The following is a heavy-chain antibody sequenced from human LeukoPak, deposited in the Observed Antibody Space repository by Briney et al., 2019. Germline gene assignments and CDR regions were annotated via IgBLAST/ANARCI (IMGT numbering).Heavy chain of an antibody. D-gene: IGHD1-26*01. Sequence: SETLSLTCTVSGGSIISSTYYCGWIRQPPGKGLEWTGSIYYTGSTYYNPSLKSRVTISVDTSRNQFSLKLSSVTAADTAVYYCARHRGSPYSGSYYYFDFWGQGTLVTVSS. CDR2: IYYTGST. CDR1: GGSIISSTYY. CDR3: ARHRGSPYSGSYYYFDF. V-gene: IGHV4-39*01. J-gene: IGHJ4*02.